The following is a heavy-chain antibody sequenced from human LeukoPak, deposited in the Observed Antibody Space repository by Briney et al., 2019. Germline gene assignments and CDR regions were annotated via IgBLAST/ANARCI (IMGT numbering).Heavy chain of an antibody. Sequence: GASVKVSCKASGYTFTGYYMHWVRQAPGQGLEWMGWINPNSGGTNYAQKFQGWVTMTRDTSISTAYMELSRLRSDDTAAYYCAREYYYDSSGPMGTAFDIWGQGTMVTVSS. CDR2: INPNSGGT. D-gene: IGHD3-22*01. J-gene: IGHJ3*02. CDR1: GYTFTGYY. CDR3: AREYYYDSSGPMGTAFDI. V-gene: IGHV1-2*04.